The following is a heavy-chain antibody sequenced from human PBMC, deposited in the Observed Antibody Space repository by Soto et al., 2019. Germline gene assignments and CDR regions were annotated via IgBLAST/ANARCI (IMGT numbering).Heavy chain of an antibody. J-gene: IGHJ1*01. D-gene: IGHD4-17*01. CDR2: TTGSGANK. V-gene: IGHV3-23*01. Sequence: EVNLLESGGGVVQPGESLRISCVGSGFTFKHYAMTWVRQAPGKGLEWVSGTTGSGANKHYADSVRGRFTISRDNSKKTLYLEMKSLRVEDTAVYYCAKDGDFGEDGPAEYFEHWGQGTLVTVSS. CDR3: AKDGDFGEDGPAEYFEH. CDR1: GFTFKHYA.